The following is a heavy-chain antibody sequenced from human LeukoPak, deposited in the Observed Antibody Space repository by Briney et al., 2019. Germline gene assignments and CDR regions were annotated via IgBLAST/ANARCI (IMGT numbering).Heavy chain of an antibody. CDR1: GGSTSGYY. Sequence: PSETLSLTCTVSGGSTSGYYWSWIRQPPGKGLEWIGDIYYSGSTNYNPSLTSRVTMSVDTSKNQFSLKLSSVTAADTAVYYCARVPNQSKYSIGNYWGQGTLVTVSS. CDR3: ARVPNQSKYSIGNY. CDR2: IYYSGST. V-gene: IGHV4-59*12. D-gene: IGHD1-14*01. J-gene: IGHJ4*02.